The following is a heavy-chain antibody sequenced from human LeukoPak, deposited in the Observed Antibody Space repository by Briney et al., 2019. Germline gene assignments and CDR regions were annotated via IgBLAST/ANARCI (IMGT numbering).Heavy chain of an antibody. CDR1: GFTFSSYE. V-gene: IGHV3-48*03. Sequence: GGSLRLSCAASGFTFSSYEMNWVRQAPGKGLEWVSYISSSGSTKYYADSVMGRFTLSRDNAKKSLYLQMNSLRVEDTAVYYCAREALTDTTFGPYAYWGRGTLVTVSS. D-gene: IGHD4-17*01. CDR2: ISSSGSTK. J-gene: IGHJ4*02. CDR3: AREALTDTTFGPYAY.